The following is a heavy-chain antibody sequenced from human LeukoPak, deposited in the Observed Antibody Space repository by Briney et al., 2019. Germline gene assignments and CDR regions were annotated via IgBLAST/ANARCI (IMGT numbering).Heavy chain of an antibody. V-gene: IGHV3-9*01. J-gene: IGHJ4*02. CDR3: AKDHTSSWYYFDY. CDR1: GFTFDDYA. Sequence: GGSLRLSCAASGFTFDDYAMHWVRQAPGKGLEWVSGISWNSGSIGYADSVKGRFTISRDNSKNTLYLQMNSLRAEDTAVYYCAKDHTSSWYYFDYWGQGTLVTVSS. CDR2: ISWNSGSI. D-gene: IGHD6-13*01.